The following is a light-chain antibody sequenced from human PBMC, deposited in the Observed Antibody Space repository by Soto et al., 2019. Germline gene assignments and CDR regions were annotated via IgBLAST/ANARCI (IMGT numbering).Light chain of an antibody. CDR2: GTS. CDR3: QQYNNWPPYT. V-gene: IGKV3-15*01. Sequence: EIVLTQSPATLSVSPGNRATLSCRASQSVNSDLAWYQQKTGQAPRLLIYGTSTRATGNPTRFSGSGSGTEVTRTISSLKSEDFEVYFCQQYNNWPPYTFGQGTKLEIK. CDR1: QSVNSD. J-gene: IGKJ2*01.